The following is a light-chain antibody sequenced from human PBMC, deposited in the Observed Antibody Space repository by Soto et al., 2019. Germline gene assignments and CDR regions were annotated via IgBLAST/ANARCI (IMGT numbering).Light chain of an antibody. J-gene: IGKJ4*01. Sequence: DIVMTQSPDSLAVSLGERATINCKSSQSVLYTSNNLNYLAWYQQKPGQPPKLLIYWASTRESGVPDRFSGSGSGTDFTLTISSLQADDVAVYYCQQYYGTPLTFGGGTKVEIK. CDR1: QSVLYTSNNLNY. CDR3: QQYYGTPLT. CDR2: WAS. V-gene: IGKV4-1*01.